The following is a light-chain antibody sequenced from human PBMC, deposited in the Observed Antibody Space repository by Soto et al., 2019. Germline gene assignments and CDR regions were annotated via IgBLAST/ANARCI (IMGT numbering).Light chain of an antibody. CDR3: QQRKNWPIT. V-gene: IGKV3-11*01. J-gene: IGKJ5*01. Sequence: EIVLTQSPATLSLSPGERATLSCRASQYIGSYLAWYQQKPGQAPRLLIYDASSRAAGIPARFSGSGSGTDFTLTISALESEDFAVYGCQQRKNWPITCGQGTRLEIK. CDR1: QYIGSY. CDR2: DAS.